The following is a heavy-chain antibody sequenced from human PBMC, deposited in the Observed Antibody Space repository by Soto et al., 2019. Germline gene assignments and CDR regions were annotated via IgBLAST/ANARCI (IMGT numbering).Heavy chain of an antibody. CDR3: ARAVAGQVRSAWTWLDY. CDR1: GFTFSDYY. D-gene: IGHD1-1*01. V-gene: IGHV3-11*04. Sequence: QVPLVESGGGLVKPGGSLRLSCAVSGFTFSDYYMSWIRQAPGKGLEWVSYIGSSGSTIYYADSVKGRFTISRDNAKNSLYLQMNSLRPEDAALYYCARAVAGQVRSAWTWLDYWGQGTLVTVSS. J-gene: IGHJ4*02. CDR2: IGSSGSTI.